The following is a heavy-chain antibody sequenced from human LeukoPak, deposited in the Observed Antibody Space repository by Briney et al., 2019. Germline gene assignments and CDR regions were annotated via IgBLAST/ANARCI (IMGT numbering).Heavy chain of an antibody. CDR3: ARGYCSGGSCYYGSGWFDP. J-gene: IGHJ5*02. CDR2: IYPGDSDT. V-gene: IGHV5-51*01. CDR1: GYSFTSYW. Sequence: GGSLRLSCKGSGYSFTSYWIGWVRQMPGKGLEWMGIIYPGDSDTRYSPSFQGQVTISADKSISTAYLQWSSLKASDTAMYYCARGYCSGGSCYYGSGWFDPWGQGTLVTVSS. D-gene: IGHD2-15*01.